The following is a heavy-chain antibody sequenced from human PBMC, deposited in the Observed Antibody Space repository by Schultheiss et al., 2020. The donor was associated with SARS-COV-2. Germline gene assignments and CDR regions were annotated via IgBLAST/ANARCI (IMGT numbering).Heavy chain of an antibody. CDR3: ARSSPTGTGFDP. D-gene: IGHD3/OR15-3a*01. J-gene: IGHJ5*02. Sequence: GGSLRLSCAASGFTFSSYEMNWVRQAPGKGLEWVSYISSSGSTIYYADSVKGRFTISRDNAKNSLYLQMNSLRAEDTAVYYCARSSPTGTGFDPWGQGTLVTVSS. CDR1: GFTFSSYE. CDR2: ISSSGSTI. V-gene: IGHV3-48*03.